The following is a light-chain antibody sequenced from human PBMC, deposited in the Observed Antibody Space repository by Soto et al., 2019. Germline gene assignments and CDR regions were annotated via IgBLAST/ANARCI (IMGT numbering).Light chain of an antibody. V-gene: IGLV2-8*01. CDR3: TSYTSSSTYV. CDR2: EVN. CDR1: SSDVGAYNY. Sequence: QSALTQPPSASGSPGQSVTISCTGTSSDVGAYNYVSWYQQYPGKAPKLMIYEVNKRPSGVPDRFSGSKSGKTASLTVSGLQAEDEADYYCTSYTSSSTYVFGPGTKLTVL. J-gene: IGLJ1*01.